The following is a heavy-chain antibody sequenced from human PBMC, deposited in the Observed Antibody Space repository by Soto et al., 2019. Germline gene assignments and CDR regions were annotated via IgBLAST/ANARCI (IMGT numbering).Heavy chain of an antibody. CDR1: GYNFRNYD. CDR2: MNPENGET. V-gene: IGHV1-8*02. J-gene: IGHJ5*02. Sequence: QVQLVQSGAEVKKPGASVKVSCKASGYNFRNYDLNWVRQATGQGLEWRGWMNPENGETGHAQKFQGRVTVPRVTSISTAYMELPGLRPDEKAVYYCAKDPARLIISAETDEGVLWLDPWGQGTLVIVSS. D-gene: IGHD1-26*01. CDR3: AKDPARLIISAETDEGVLWLDP.